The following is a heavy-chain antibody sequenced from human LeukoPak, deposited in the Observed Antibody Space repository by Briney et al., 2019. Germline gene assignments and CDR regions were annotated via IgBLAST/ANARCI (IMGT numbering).Heavy chain of an antibody. CDR3: ARGAGIVGATLKTYYFDY. CDR1: GGSISSYY. J-gene: IGHJ4*02. V-gene: IGHV4-59*01. Sequence: SETLSLTCTVSGGSISSYYWSWIRQPPGKGLEWLGYIYYSGSTNYNPSLKSRVTISVDTSKNQFSLKLSSVTAADTAVYYCARGAGIVGATLKTYYFDYWGQGTLVTVSS. CDR2: IYYSGST. D-gene: IGHD1-26*01.